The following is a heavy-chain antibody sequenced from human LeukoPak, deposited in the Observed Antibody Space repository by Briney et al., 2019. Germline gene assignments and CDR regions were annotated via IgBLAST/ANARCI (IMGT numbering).Heavy chain of an antibody. J-gene: IGHJ3*02. CDR3: ARDTITMVRGVIIDAFDI. Sequence: SETLSLTCTVSGGSISSYYWSWIRQPPGKGLEWIGYIYYSGSTNYNPSLKSRVTISVDTSKNQFSLKLSSVTAADTAVYYCARDTITMVRGVIIDAFDIWGQGTMVTVSS. CDR1: GGSISSYY. D-gene: IGHD3-10*01. V-gene: IGHV4-59*01. CDR2: IYYSGST.